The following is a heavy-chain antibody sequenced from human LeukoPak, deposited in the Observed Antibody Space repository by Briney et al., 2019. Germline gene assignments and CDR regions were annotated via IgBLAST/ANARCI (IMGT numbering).Heavy chain of an antibody. Sequence: PSETLSLTCAVSGVSLSGYYWGWIRQTPGKGLEWIGEINHSGRTNYNPSLKSRVTISADTSKNQFSLELRSVTAADTAVYYCARVDCSGGSCYSYYYYYYMDVWGKGTTVTVSS. CDR2: INHSGRT. D-gene: IGHD2-15*01. J-gene: IGHJ6*03. CDR1: GVSLSGYY. V-gene: IGHV4-34*01. CDR3: ARVDCSGGSCYSYYYYYYMDV.